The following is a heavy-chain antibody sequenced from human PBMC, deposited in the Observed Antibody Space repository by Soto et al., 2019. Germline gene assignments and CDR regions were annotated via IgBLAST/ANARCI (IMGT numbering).Heavy chain of an antibody. CDR3: ARRGHYYDSSGYYYNDY. D-gene: IGHD3-22*01. V-gene: IGHV4-39*01. CDR2: IYYSGST. J-gene: IGHJ4*02. Sequence: SETLSLTCTVSGGSISSSSYYWGWIRQPPGKGLEWIGSIYYSGSTYYNPSLKSRVTISVDTSKNQFSLKLSSVTAADTAVYYCARRGHYYDSSGYYYNDYWGQGTLVTVSS. CDR1: GGSISSSSYY.